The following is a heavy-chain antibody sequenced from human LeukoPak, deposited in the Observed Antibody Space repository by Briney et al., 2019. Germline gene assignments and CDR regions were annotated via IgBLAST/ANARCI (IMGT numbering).Heavy chain of an antibody. V-gene: IGHV3-48*01. CDR2: ITGGSNTI. J-gene: IGHJ4*02. Sequence: GGSLRLSCAASGFTFGTYGMNWVRQAPGKGLEWVSFITGGSNTIYYADSVKGRFTISRDNAKNSLYLQMNSLRVEDTAVYYCARDRMGGSFDYWGQGTLVTVSS. D-gene: IGHD2-15*01. CDR1: GFTFGTYG. CDR3: ARDRMGGSFDY.